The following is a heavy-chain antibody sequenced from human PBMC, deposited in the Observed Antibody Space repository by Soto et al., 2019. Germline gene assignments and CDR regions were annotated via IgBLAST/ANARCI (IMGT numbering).Heavy chain of an antibody. CDR3: AKGRYSGTYYSGY. V-gene: IGHV3-23*01. CDR2: ISGSGGST. CDR1: GFTFISHA. D-gene: IGHD1-26*01. Sequence: GWSLRLSCASSGFTFISHAMNWVRQAPGKGLEWVSAISGSGGSTYYADSVKGRFTISRDKSQNILYLQMSSLRAEDTAVYYCAKGRYSGTYYSGYWGQGTLVTVSS. J-gene: IGHJ4*02.